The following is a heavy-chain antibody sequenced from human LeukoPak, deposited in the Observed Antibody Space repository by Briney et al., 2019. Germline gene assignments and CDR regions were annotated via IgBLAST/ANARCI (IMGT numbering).Heavy chain of an antibody. J-gene: IGHJ6*03. Sequence: GASVKVSCKASGYTFTSYGISWVRQAPGQGLEWMGWISAYNGNTNYAQKLQGRVTMTTDTSTSTAYMELRSLRSDDTAVYYCARLVHCSSTSCSYYYYMDVWGKGTTVTISS. CDR2: ISAYNGNT. CDR1: GYTFTSYG. V-gene: IGHV1-18*01. D-gene: IGHD2-2*01. CDR3: ARLVHCSSTSCSYYYYMDV.